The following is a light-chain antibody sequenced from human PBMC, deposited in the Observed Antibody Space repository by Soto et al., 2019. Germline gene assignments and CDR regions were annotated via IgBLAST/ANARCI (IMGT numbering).Light chain of an antibody. V-gene: IGKV1-39*01. CDR3: QQTYTTPYA. CDR1: QSIGKS. Sequence: DIQMTQSPSSLSASVGDRVIITCRASQSIGKSLNWYQQKPGKAPNLLIYATSSLHRGVPSRFSGSGSGTEFTLTISSLQPEDFATYSCQQTYTTPYAFGQGTKLEIK. CDR2: ATS. J-gene: IGKJ2*01.